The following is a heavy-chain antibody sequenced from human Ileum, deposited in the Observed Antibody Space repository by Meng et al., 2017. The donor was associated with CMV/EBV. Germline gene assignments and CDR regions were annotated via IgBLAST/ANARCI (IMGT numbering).Heavy chain of an antibody. Sequence: SETLSLTCTVSGGSITSYFWSWIRQPPGKGLEWIGYVYYSGTTKYNPSLESRVTISADTSKNQFSLKLSSVTAADTAVYYCARETHDLWSAHYLDYWGLGHLVTVSS. CDR3: ARETHDLWSAHYLDY. V-gene: IGHV4-59*01. J-gene: IGHJ4*02. D-gene: IGHD3-3*01. CDR2: VYYSGTT. CDR1: GGSITSYF.